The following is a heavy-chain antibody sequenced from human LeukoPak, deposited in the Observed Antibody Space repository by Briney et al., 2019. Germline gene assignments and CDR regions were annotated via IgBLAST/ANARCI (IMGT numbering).Heavy chain of an antibody. CDR3: ARDKGPYGSGSFLDSGSP. J-gene: IGHJ5*02. CDR1: GFTFSTYS. V-gene: IGHV3-21*04. Sequence: PGGSLRLSCAASGFTFSTYSMNWLRLAPGKGLEWVSSISPDSNYKYYVDSVKGRFTISRDNAKSSLYLQMNSLRAADTAVYYCARDKGPYGSGSFLDSGSPWGQGTLVTVSS. D-gene: IGHD3-10*01. CDR2: ISPDSNYK.